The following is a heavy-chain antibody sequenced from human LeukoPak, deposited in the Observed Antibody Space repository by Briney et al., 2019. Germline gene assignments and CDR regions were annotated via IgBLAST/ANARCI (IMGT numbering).Heavy chain of an antibody. J-gene: IGHJ3*02. V-gene: IGHV4-34*01. CDR1: GGSFSGYY. CDR3: ASSSSWYSSGRAFDI. D-gene: IGHD6-13*01. Sequence: SETLSLTCAVYGGSFSGYYWSWIRQPPGKGLEWIGEINHSGSTYYNPSLKSRVTISVDTSKNQFSLKLSSVTAADTAVYYCASSSSWYSSGRAFDIWGQGTMVTVSS. CDR2: INHSGST.